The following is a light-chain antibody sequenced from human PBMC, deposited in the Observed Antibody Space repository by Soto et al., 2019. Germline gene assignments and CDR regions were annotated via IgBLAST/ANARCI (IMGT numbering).Light chain of an antibody. J-gene: IGLJ3*02. CDR2: EVT. Sequence: QSALTQPASVSGSPGQSITISCTGTSSDVGGYNYVSWYQQHPGKAPKLMIYEVTNRPSGVSTRFSGSKSGNTASLTISGLQAEDEADYYCRSYTGSNSWVFGGGTQLTVL. CDR3: RSYTGSNSWV. CDR1: SSDVGGYNY. V-gene: IGLV2-14*01.